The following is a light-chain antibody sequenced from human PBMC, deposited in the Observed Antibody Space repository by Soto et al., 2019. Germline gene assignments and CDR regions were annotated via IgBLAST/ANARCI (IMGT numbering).Light chain of an antibody. CDR3: SSYAGSYYV. J-gene: IGLJ1*01. CDR1: SSDVGGYHY. Sequence: QSVLTQPPSASGSPGQSVTISCTGTSSDVGGYHYVSWYQQHPGKAPKLMIYEVSKRPSGVPDRFSGSKSGNTASLTVSGLQAEDEADYYCSSYAGSYYVFGTGTKSPS. CDR2: EVS. V-gene: IGLV2-8*01.